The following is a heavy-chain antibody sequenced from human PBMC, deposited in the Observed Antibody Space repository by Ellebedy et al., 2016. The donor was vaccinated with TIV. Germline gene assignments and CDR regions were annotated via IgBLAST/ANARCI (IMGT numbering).Heavy chain of an antibody. CDR2: SVRSGST. J-gene: IGHJ4*02. V-gene: IGHV3-23*01. D-gene: IGHD3-9*01. CDR1: GFTLTSYA. Sequence: PGGSLRLSCAASGFTLTSYAMSWVRQAPGEGLEWVSSVRSGSTYYADSVKGRFTISSDNSKNTLYLQMNSLRAEDTAVYYCAKDFTFYGILTGYGYWGQGILVTVSS. CDR3: AKDFTFYGILTGYGY.